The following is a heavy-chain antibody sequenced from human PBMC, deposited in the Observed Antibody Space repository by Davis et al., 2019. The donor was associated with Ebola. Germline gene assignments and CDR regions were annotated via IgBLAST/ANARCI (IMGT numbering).Heavy chain of an antibody. D-gene: IGHD6-6*01. J-gene: IGHJ4*02. CDR2: ISAYNCNT. CDR1: GYTFTSYG. CDR3: ARAPEYSSFSHHPNYFDY. V-gene: IGHV1-18*01. Sequence: ASVTVSCKASGYTFTSYGISWVRQAPGQGLEWMGWISAYNCNTNYAQKLQGRVTMTTDTSTSTAYMELRSLRSDDTAVYYCARAPEYSSFSHHPNYFDYWGQGTLVTVSS.